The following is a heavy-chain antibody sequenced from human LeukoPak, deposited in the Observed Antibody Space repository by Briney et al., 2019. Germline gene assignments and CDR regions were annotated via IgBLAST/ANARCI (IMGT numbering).Heavy chain of an antibody. D-gene: IGHD2-2*01. J-gene: IGHJ4*02. V-gene: IGHV1-2*02. CDR1: GYTFIGHY. CDR2: INPNTGGT. CDR3: AREVGFCSGINCYPDY. Sequence: GASVKVSCKASGYTFIGHYIHWVRQAPGQGLEWMGSINPNTGGTSYGQKFQGRVTMTRDTSISTAYMELSRLRSGDTAVYFCAREVGFCSGINCYPDYWGQGALVTVSS.